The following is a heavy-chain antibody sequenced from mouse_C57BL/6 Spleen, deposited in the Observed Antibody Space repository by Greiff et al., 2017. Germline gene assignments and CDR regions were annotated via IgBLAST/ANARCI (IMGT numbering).Heavy chain of an antibody. CDR2: IYPGNSDT. V-gene: IGHV1-5*01. D-gene: IGHD1-1*01. Sequence: VQLQQSGTVLARPGASVKMSCKTSGYTFTSYWMHWVKQRPGQGLEWIGAIYPGNSDTSYNQKFKGKATLTAVKSASTAYMELRSLTNEDSAVYYCTPRGLRGAFDYWGQGTTLTVSS. J-gene: IGHJ2*01. CDR3: TPRGLRGAFDY. CDR1: GYTFTSYW.